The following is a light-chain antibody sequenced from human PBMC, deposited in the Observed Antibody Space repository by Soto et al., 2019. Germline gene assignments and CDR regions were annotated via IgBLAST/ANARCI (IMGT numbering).Light chain of an antibody. CDR3: QQYNSYPWT. J-gene: IGKJ1*01. V-gene: IGKV1-5*03. CDR2: KAS. Sequence: IQIIQSPFPLYAYLGDKVTYNFLASQSISSWLAWYQQKPGKAPKLLIYKASSLESGVPSRFSGSGSGTEFTLTISSLQPDDFATYYCQQYNSYPWTFGQGTKVDI. CDR1: QSISSW.